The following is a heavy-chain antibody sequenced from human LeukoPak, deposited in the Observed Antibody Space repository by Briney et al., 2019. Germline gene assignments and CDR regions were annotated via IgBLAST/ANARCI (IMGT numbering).Heavy chain of an antibody. CDR3: ARGEWFGELGVDY. Sequence: ASVKVSCKASGGTFSSYASSWVRQAPGQGLEWMGWINPNSGGTNYAQKFQGRVTMTRDTSISTAYVELSRLRSDDTAVYYCARGEWFGELGVDYWGQGTLVTVSS. J-gene: IGHJ4*02. D-gene: IGHD3-10*01. CDR2: INPNSGGT. V-gene: IGHV1-2*02. CDR1: GGTFSSYA.